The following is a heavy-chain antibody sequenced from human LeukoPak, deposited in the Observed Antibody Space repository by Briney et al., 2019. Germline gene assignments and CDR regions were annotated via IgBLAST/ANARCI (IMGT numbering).Heavy chain of an antibody. CDR1: GYTFTGYY. Sequence: EASVKVSCKASGYTFTGYYMHWVRQAPGQGLEWMGWINPNSGGTNYAQKFQGRVTMTRDTSISTAYMELSRLRSDDTAVYYCASATLGGEAYYFDYWGQGTLVTVSS. J-gene: IGHJ4*02. CDR2: INPNSGGT. V-gene: IGHV1-2*02. CDR3: ASATLGGEAYYFDY. D-gene: IGHD2-21*01.